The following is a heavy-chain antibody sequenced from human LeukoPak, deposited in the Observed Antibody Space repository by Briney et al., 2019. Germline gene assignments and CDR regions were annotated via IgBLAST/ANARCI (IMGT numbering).Heavy chain of an antibody. CDR3: ASLAPRYCSSTSCPPFDY. V-gene: IGHV3-11*04. Sequence: GGSLRLSCAASGFTFSDYYMIGIRQAPGKGLEGVSYISSSGSTIYYADSVKGRFPISRDNDKNSLYLQMHTLRAEDTAVYYCASLAPRYCSSTSCPPFDYWGQGTLFTVSS. CDR1: GFTFSDYY. J-gene: IGHJ4*02. D-gene: IGHD2-2*01. CDR2: ISSSGSTI.